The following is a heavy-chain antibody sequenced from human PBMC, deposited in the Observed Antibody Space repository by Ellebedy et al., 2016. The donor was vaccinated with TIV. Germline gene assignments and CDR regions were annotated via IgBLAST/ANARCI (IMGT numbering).Heavy chain of an antibody. CDR2: IWYDGSNK. Sequence: GESLKISXAASGFTFSSYGMHWVRQAPGKGLEWVAVIWYDGSNKYYADSVKGRFTISRDNSKNTLYLQMNSLRAEDTAVYYCARRGDYYDSSGYYYWGQGTLVTVSS. CDR3: ARRGDYYDSSGYYY. J-gene: IGHJ4*02. CDR1: GFTFSSYG. V-gene: IGHV3-33*01. D-gene: IGHD3-22*01.